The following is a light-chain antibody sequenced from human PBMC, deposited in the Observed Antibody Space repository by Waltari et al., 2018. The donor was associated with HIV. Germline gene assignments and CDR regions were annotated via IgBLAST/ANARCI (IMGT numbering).Light chain of an antibody. CDR3: GTWDTSLNAGV. J-gene: IGLJ2*01. V-gene: IGLV1-51*01. Sequence: QSVLTQPPAVSAAPGQKVTISCSGTTSNIGNNFVSWYQKLPGTAPKLLIFDNHIRPSGVSDRFSASKSATSATLDITGLHTGDEAEYYCGTWDTSLNAGVFGGGTKVSVL. CDR1: TSNIGNNF. CDR2: DNH.